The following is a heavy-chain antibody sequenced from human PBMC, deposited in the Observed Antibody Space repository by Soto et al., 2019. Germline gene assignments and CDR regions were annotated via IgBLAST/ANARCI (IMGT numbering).Heavy chain of an antibody. CDR2: ISGSGGTT. J-gene: IGHJ6*02. Sequence: VGSLRLSCTASGFTFSTSAMNWVRQAPGKGLEWVSGISGSGGTTYYADSVKGRFTISRDGSKNTVFLQMNSLRAEDTAVYYCAKDLGYCSSTACYDFYAMDVWGQGTTVTVSS. CDR1: GFTFSTSA. V-gene: IGHV3-23*01. D-gene: IGHD2-2*01. CDR3: AKDLGYCSSTACYDFYAMDV.